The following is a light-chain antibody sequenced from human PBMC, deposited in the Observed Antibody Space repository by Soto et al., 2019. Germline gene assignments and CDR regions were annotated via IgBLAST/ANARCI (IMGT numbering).Light chain of an antibody. CDR3: SSYAGSNNPVV. V-gene: IGLV2-8*01. CDR1: SSDVGGYNY. J-gene: IGLJ2*01. CDR2: EVS. Sequence: QSVLTQPPSASGSPGQSVTICCTGTSSDVGGYNYVSWYQQHPGKAPKLMIYEVSKRPSGVPDRFSGSKSGNTASLTVSGLQAEDEADYYCSSYAGSNNPVVFGGGTKLTVL.